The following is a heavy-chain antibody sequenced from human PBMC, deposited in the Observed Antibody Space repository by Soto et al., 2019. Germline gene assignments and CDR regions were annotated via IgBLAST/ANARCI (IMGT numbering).Heavy chain of an antibody. CDR2: ISGSGGIT. CDR3: ANVMIDFGGAPADY. CDR1: GVIFRNYA. D-gene: IGHD3-16*01. Sequence: EVQLLESGGGLIHPGGSLRLSCAASGVIFRNYAMSWVRQAPGKGLEWVSGISGSGGITYYADSVKGRLTISRDNSKNTLYLQMNSLRAEDTAIYYCANVMIDFGGAPADYWGQGTLVIVSS. V-gene: IGHV3-23*01. J-gene: IGHJ4*02.